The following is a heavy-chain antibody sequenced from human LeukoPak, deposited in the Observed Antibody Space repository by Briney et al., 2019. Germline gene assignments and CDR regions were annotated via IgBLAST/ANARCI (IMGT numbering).Heavy chain of an antibody. Sequence: ASVKVARKVSEYSFTDYYIHRVRQAPGKGLEWVGLVDPEDDKTMYAEHFQGRITITADTSTDTAHMDLSSLRSEDTAVYYCATVTRYAFGPKFDYWGQGTLVTVSS. CDR1: EYSFTDYY. D-gene: IGHD3-16*02. CDR3: ATVTRYAFGPKFDY. CDR2: VDPEDDKT. V-gene: IGHV1-69-2*01. J-gene: IGHJ4*02.